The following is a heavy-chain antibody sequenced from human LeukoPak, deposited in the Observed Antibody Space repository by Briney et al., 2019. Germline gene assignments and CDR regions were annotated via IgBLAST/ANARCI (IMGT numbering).Heavy chain of an antibody. CDR1: GFTFSTYA. CDR2: ISGSGDRT. J-gene: IGHJ2*01. CDR3: AKDPGYGDYGDWYFDL. V-gene: IGHV3-23*01. Sequence: GGSLRLSCAASGFTFSTYAMTWVRQAPGKGLEWVSAISGSGDRTNYADSVKGRFTISRDNSKNALYLQMNSLRAEDTAVYYCAKDPGYGDYGDWYFDLWGRGTLVTVSS. D-gene: IGHD4-17*01.